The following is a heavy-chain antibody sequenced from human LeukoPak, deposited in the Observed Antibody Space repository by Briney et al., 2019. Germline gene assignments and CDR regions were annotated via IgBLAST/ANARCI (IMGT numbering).Heavy chain of an antibody. D-gene: IGHD6-6*01. CDR2: IIPIFGTA. J-gene: IGHJ6*03. Sequence: GASVKVSCKASGGTFSSYAISWVRQAPGQGLEWMGGIIPIFGTANYAQKFQGRVTITTDESTSTAYMELSSLRSEDTAVYYCARAKRYSSSSGFDRRDYYYYYYMDVWGKGTTVTVSS. CDR3: ARAKRYSSSSGFDRRDYYYYYYMDV. V-gene: IGHV1-69*05. CDR1: GGTFSSYA.